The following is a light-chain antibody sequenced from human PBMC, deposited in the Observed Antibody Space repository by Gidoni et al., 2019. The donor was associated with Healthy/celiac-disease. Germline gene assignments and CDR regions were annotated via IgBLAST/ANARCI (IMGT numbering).Light chain of an antibody. Sequence: IVLTQSPGTLSLSPGERATLSCRASQSVSSTYLAWYQQKPGQAPRLLVYGASSRATGIPDRFSGSGSGTDFTLTISRLEPDDSAVYYCQHSGSSPPAFGQGTKLEIK. CDR1: QSVSSTY. V-gene: IGKV3-20*01. J-gene: IGKJ2*01. CDR2: GAS. CDR3: QHSGSSPPA.